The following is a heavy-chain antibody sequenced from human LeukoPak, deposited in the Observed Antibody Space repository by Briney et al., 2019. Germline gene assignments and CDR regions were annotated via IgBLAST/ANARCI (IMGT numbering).Heavy chain of an antibody. D-gene: IGHD6-6*01. CDR2: IDGTSTNI. CDR3: ARDDPSMIAALHY. Sequence: PGESLRLSCATSGFTFWNYRMNWVRQAPGKGLEWVSSIDGTSTNIYYADSVKGRFTISRDNAKNSVYLQVSSLRAEDTAVYYCARDDPSMIAALHYWGQGTLVTVSS. V-gene: IGHV3-21*01. J-gene: IGHJ4*02. CDR1: GFTFWNYR.